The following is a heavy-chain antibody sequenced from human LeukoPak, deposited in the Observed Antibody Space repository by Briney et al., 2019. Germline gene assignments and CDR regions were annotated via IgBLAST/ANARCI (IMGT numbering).Heavy chain of an antibody. J-gene: IGHJ6*02. Sequence: ASVTVSCKASGYTFTGYYMHWVRQAPGQGREWMGWINPNSGGTNYAQKFQGWVTMTRDTSISTAYMELSRLRSDDTAVYYCARGAQVVVVAATSYYYGMDVWGQGTTVTVSS. CDR1: GYTFTGYY. V-gene: IGHV1-2*04. CDR2: INPNSGGT. D-gene: IGHD2-15*01. CDR3: ARGAQVVVVAATSYYYGMDV.